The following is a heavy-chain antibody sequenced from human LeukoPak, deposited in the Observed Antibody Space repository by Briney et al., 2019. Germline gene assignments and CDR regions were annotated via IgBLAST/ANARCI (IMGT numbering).Heavy chain of an antibody. J-gene: IGHJ4*02. Sequence: SETLSLTCSVSGGSFNNYYWNWIRQPAGKGLEWIGRIYSSGSTDYNPSLKSRVTMSVDTSKNQFSLNLTSVTAADSAVYYCARARGRLLLIDYWGQGTLVTVSS. CDR2: IYSSGST. D-gene: IGHD2-15*01. CDR3: ARARGRLLLIDY. V-gene: IGHV4-4*07. CDR1: GGSFNNYY.